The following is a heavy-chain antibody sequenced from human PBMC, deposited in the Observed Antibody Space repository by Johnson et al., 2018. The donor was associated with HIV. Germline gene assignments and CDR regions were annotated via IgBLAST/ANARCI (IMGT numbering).Heavy chain of an antibody. J-gene: IGHJ3*02. Sequence: EVQLVESGGGLVQPGGSLRLSCAASGFTVSSYYMSWVRQAPGTGLEWVSVLFSGGSIYFADSVKGRFTISRDNSKNTLYLQMNSLRAEDTAVYYCAREKQNYYDSSGYAFDIWGQGTKVTVSS. V-gene: IGHV3-66*01. CDR1: GFTVSSYY. CDR2: LFSGGSI. CDR3: AREKQNYYDSSGYAFDI. D-gene: IGHD3-22*01.